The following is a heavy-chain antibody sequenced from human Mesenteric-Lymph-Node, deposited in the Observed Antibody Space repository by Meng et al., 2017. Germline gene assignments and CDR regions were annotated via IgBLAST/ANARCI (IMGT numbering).Heavy chain of an antibody. D-gene: IGHD5-12*01. CDR2: ISGSGDST. Sequence: GGSLKISCAASGFTFSFYAMSWVRQAPGKGLEWVSAISGSGDSTYYADSVKGRFTISRDNSKNTLYLQMNSLRAEDTAVYYCAKDKLATVQNSDLYYFDYWGQGTLVTVSS. CDR1: GFTFSFYA. J-gene: IGHJ4*02. V-gene: IGHV3-23*01. CDR3: AKDKLATVQNSDLYYFDY.